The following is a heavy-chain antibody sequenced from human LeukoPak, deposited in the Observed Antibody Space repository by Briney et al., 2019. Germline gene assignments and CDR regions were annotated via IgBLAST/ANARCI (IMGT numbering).Heavy chain of an antibody. CDR1: GGSFSGYY. Sequence: SETLSLTCAVYGGSFSGYYWSWIRQPPGKGLEWIGEINHSGSTNYNPSLKSRVTISVDTSKNQFSLKLSSVTAADTAVYYCARRCSSTSCPLDYWGQGTLVTVSS. CDR3: ARRCSSTSCPLDY. D-gene: IGHD2-2*01. J-gene: IGHJ4*02. V-gene: IGHV4-34*01. CDR2: INHSGST.